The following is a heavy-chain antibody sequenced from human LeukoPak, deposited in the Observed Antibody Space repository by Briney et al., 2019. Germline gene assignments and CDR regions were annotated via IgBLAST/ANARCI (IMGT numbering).Heavy chain of an antibody. CDR3: ARDENGYVWGSFRA. J-gene: IGHJ5*02. CDR2: IHHSGSS. V-gene: IGHV4-39*07. D-gene: IGHD3-16*02. CDR1: GDSISSSNNY. Sequence: SGTLSLTCSVSGDSISSSNNYWAWIRQPPGKSLEWTGSIHHSGSSYYNPSLRSRVTISVDRSKNEISVKLSSVTAADAAVYYCARDENGYVWGSFRAWGQGTLVTVSS.